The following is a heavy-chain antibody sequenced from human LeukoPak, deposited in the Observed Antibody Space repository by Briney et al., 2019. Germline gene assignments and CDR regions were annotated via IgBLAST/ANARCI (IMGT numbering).Heavy chain of an antibody. J-gene: IGHJ4*02. V-gene: IGHV4-34*01. CDR2: INHSGST. CDR1: GGSFSGYY. Sequence: PSETLSLTCAVYGGSFSGYYWSWIRQPPGKGLEWIGEINHSGSTNYNPSLKSRVTISVDTSKNQFSLKLSSVTAADTAVYYCARGFGSGWYVYWGQGTLVTVSS. D-gene: IGHD6-19*01. CDR3: ARGFGSGWYVY.